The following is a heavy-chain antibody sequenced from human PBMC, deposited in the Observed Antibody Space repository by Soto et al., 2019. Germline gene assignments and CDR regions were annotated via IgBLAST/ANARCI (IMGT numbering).Heavy chain of an antibody. V-gene: IGHV4-34*01. Sequence: SETLSLTCAVYGGSLSGYYWSWTRQPPGKALEWIGEINYSGNTNYNPSLKSRVTISVDTSKNQLFLNLTSVTAADTAMYYCARHHVRGRTIAGAAEFWGQGTLVTVSS. CDR3: ARHHVRGRTIAGAAEF. J-gene: IGHJ4*02. D-gene: IGHD1-26*01. CDR1: GGSLSGYY. CDR2: INYSGNT.